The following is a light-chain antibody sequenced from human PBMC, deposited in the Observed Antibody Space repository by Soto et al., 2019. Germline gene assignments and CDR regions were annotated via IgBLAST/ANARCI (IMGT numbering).Light chain of an antibody. J-gene: IGLJ3*02. Sequence: QTVVTQEPSFSVSPGGTVTLTCGLSSGSVSTSYYPSWYQQTPGQAPRTLIYSTNTRSSGVPDRFSGSILGIKAALTITGAQADDESDYYCVLYMGSGIWVFGGGTKLTVL. V-gene: IGLV8-61*01. CDR3: VLYMGSGIWV. CDR2: STN. CDR1: SGSVSTSYY.